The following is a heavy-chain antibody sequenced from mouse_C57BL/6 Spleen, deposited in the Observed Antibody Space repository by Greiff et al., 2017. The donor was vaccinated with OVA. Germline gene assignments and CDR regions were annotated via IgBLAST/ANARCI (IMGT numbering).Heavy chain of an antibody. CDR2: INPSTGGT. CDR3: ARIYGSSYLFDY. Sequence: EVQLQQSGPELVKPGASVKISCKASGYSFTGYYMHWVKQSSEKSLEWIGEINPSTGGTSYNQKFKGKATLTVDKSSSTAYMQLKSLTSEDSAVYYCARIYGSSYLFDYWGQGTTLTVSS. J-gene: IGHJ2*01. CDR1: GYSFTGYY. D-gene: IGHD1-1*01. V-gene: IGHV1-43*01.